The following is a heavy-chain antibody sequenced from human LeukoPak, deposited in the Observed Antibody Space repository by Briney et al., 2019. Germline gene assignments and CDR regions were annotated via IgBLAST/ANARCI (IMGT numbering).Heavy chain of an antibody. V-gene: IGHV4-59*08. CDR1: GGSISSYY. CDR2: IYYSGST. J-gene: IGHJ4*02. D-gene: IGHD3-22*01. Sequence: SETLSLTCTVSGGSISSYYWSWIRQPPGKGLEWIGYIYYSGSTNYNPSLKSRVTISVDTSKNQFSLKLSSVTAADTAVYYCARQDYYDSSGYPFDYWGQGTLVAVSS. CDR3: ARQDYYDSSGYPFDY.